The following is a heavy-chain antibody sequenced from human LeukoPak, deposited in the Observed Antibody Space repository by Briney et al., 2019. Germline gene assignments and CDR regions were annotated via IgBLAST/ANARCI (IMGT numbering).Heavy chain of an antibody. D-gene: IGHD6-13*01. CDR1: GYSFTNYW. CDR3: ARQYSSSWYLFDY. V-gene: IGHV5-51*01. CDR2: IYPGDSDT. J-gene: IGHJ4*02. Sequence: GESLKISCKASGYSFTNYWIGWARQMPGKGLEWMGSIYPGDSDTRYSPSFQGQVTISADKSISTAYLQWSSLKASDTAMYYCARQYSSSWYLFDYWGQGTLVTVSS.